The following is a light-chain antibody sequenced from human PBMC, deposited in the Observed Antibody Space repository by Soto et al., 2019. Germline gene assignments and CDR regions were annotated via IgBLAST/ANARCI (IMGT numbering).Light chain of an antibody. CDR3: QQYGSSRIT. CDR2: GAS. V-gene: IGKV3-20*01. J-gene: IGKJ5*01. Sequence: IVLTQSPGTLSLSPGERATLSCRPSQSVSSSYLAWYQHKPGQAPRLLIYGASSRAAGIPDRFSGSGSGTDFTLTISRLEPEEFAVYYCQQYGSSRITFGRGTRLEIK. CDR1: QSVSSSY.